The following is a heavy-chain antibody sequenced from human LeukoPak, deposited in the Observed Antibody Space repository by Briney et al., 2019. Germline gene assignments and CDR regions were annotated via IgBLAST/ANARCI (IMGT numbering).Heavy chain of an antibody. CDR3: ARANCVNGVCYHFDY. CDR2: IRKKGFGGTT. CDR1: RFTFGDYA. Sequence: GRSLRLSCTASRFTFGDYAMSWVRQAPGKGLEWVGFIRKKGFGGTTEYAASVKGRFTISRDDSNSIAYLQMNSLKTEDTAVYYCARANCVNGVCYHFDYWGQGTLVIVSS. V-gene: IGHV3-49*04. J-gene: IGHJ4*02. D-gene: IGHD2-8*01.